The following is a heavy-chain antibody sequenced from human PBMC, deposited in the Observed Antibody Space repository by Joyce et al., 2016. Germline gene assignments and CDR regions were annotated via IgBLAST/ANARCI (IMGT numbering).Heavy chain of an antibody. CDR1: GYTFNHHY. V-gene: IGHV1-46*02. CDR3: ARGGLYTSGWFVFYAH. D-gene: IGHD6-19*01. Sequence: QVQLTQSGAEARKPGASVKVSCKASGYTFNHHYIHWVRQAPGQGPEWMGTINPRGGRTSYAQKCQARLIMTMDTSTTTVYKELSSLRSEDTAVYYCARGGLYTSGWFVFYAHWGQGTLVTVSS. CDR2: INPRGGRT. J-gene: IGHJ4*02.